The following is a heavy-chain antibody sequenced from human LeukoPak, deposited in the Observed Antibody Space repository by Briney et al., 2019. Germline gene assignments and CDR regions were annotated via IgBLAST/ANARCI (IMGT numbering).Heavy chain of an antibody. Sequence: SETLSLTCAVYGGSFSGYYWSWIRQPPGKGLEWIGEINHSGSTNYNPSLKSRVTISVDTSKNQFSLKLSSVTAADTAVYYCARGGVWFGEFRIDYWGQGTLVTVSS. V-gene: IGHV4-34*01. D-gene: IGHD3-10*01. CDR3: ARGGVWFGEFRIDY. CDR2: INHSGST. J-gene: IGHJ4*02. CDR1: GGSFSGYY.